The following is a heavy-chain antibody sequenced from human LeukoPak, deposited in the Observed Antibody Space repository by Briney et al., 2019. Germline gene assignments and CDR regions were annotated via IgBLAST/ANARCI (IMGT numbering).Heavy chain of an antibody. Sequence: PSETLSLTCTVSGGSISSGGYYWSWIRQHPGKGLEWIGYIYYSGSTYYNPSLKSRVTISVDTSKNQFSLKLSSVTAADTAVYYCATTLPGIAAAGQGYWGQGTLVTASS. D-gene: IGHD6-13*01. J-gene: IGHJ4*02. CDR1: GGSISSGGYY. V-gene: IGHV4-31*03. CDR3: ATTLPGIAAAGQGY. CDR2: IYYSGST.